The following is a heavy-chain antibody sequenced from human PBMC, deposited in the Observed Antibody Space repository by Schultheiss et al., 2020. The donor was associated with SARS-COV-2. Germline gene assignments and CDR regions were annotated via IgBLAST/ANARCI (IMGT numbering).Heavy chain of an antibody. CDR1: GFTFDDYA. V-gene: IGHV3-23*01. CDR3: ASPPQLGIWKYFDY. J-gene: IGHJ4*02. D-gene: IGHD7-27*01. CDR2: ISGSGGST. Sequence: GGSLRLSCAASGFTFDDYAMHWVRQAPGKGLEWVSGISGSGGSTYYADSVKGRFTISRDNSKNTLYLQMNSLRAEDTAVYYCASPPQLGIWKYFDYWGQGTLVTVSS.